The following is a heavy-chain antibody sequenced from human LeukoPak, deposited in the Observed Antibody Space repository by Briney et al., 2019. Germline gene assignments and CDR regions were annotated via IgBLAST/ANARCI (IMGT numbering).Heavy chain of an antibody. CDR2: INPSGGST. CDR3: ARVTGYMIEDYFDY. Sequence: GASVKVSCKASGYTFTRYYMHWVRQAPGQGLEWMGIINPSGGSTSYAQKFQVRVTMTRDMSTSTVYMELSSLRSEDTAVYYCARVTGYMIEDYFDYWGQGTLVTVSS. J-gene: IGHJ4*02. CDR1: GYTFTRYY. V-gene: IGHV1-46*01. D-gene: IGHD3-22*01.